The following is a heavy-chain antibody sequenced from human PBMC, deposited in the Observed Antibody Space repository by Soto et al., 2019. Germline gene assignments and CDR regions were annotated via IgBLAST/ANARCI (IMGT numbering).Heavy chain of an antibody. CDR3: AKVRESEYSGYDLGY. CDR1: EFTFSSYA. D-gene: IGHD5-12*01. Sequence: PGGSLRLSCAASEFTFSSYAMSWVRQAPGKGLEWVSAISGSGGSTYYADSVKGRFTISRDNSKNTLYLQMNSLRAEDTAVYYCAKVRESEYSGYDLGYWGQGTLVTVSS. CDR2: ISGSGGST. J-gene: IGHJ4*02. V-gene: IGHV3-23*01.